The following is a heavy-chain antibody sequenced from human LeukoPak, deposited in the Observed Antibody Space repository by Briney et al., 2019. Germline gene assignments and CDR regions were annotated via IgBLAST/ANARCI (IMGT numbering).Heavy chain of an antibody. CDR2: ISSSSSYI. J-gene: IGHJ6*02. CDR1: GFTFSSYS. V-gene: IGHV3-21*01. Sequence: KPGGSLRLSCAASGFTFSSYSMNWVRQAPGRGLEWLSSISSSSSYIYYADSVKGRFTISRDNAKNSLCLQMNSLRAEDTAVYYCGRVRCSGGSCYPYYFYGMDVWGQGTTVTVSS. CDR3: GRVRCSGGSCYPYYFYGMDV. D-gene: IGHD2-15*01.